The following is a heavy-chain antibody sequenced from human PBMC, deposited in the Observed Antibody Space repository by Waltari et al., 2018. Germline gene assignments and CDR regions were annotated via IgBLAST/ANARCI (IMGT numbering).Heavy chain of an antibody. V-gene: IGHV3-48*01. J-gene: IGHJ4*02. CDR3: ARVSRTVTLFFDY. CDR1: GFTFSSYS. Sequence: EVQLVESGGGLVQPGGSLRLSCAASGFTFSSYSMNWVRQAPGKVLEWVSYISSSSSTIYYADSVKGRFTISRDNAKNSLYLQMNSLRAEDTAVYYCARVSRTVTLFFDYWGQGTLVTVSS. D-gene: IGHD4-17*01. CDR2: ISSSSSTI.